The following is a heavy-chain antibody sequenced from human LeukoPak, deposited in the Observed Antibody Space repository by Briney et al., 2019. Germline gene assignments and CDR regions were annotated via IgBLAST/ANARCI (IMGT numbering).Heavy chain of an antibody. J-gene: IGHJ4*02. CDR1: GFTFSSYA. CDR2: ISYDGSNK. Sequence: PGRSLRLSCAASGFTFSSYAMHWVRQAPGKGLEWVAVISYDGSNKFYADSVKGRFTISRDNSKNTLYLQMNSLRAEDTAVYYCVNFDYWGQGTLVTVSS. V-gene: IGHV3-30-3*01. CDR3: VNFDY.